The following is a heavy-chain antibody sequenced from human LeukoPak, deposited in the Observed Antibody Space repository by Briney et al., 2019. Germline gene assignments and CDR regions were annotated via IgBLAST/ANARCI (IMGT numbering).Heavy chain of an antibody. J-gene: IGHJ4*02. Sequence: GGSLRLSCAASGFTFISFGMHWVRQAPGKGLEWVAFIRYDGSDKYYVDSVKGRFTISRDNSKKTLYLQLNSLRAEDTSIYYCAKDFSLGGSYFDHWGQGTLVTVSS. D-gene: IGHD3-10*01. CDR1: GFTFISFG. CDR3: AKDFSLGGSYFDH. V-gene: IGHV3-30*02. CDR2: IRYDGSDK.